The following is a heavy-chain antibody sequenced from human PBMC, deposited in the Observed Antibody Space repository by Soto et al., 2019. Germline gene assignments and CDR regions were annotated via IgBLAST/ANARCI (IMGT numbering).Heavy chain of an antibody. D-gene: IGHD2-15*01. CDR3: AHSPTEIVEGLAVPGGWFDP. V-gene: IGHV2-5*02. J-gene: IGHJ5*02. Sequence: SGPTLVNPTQALTLTCTVSGFSLNTSGVGVGWIRQPPGKALEWLALIYWDDDKRYSPSLKSRLTITKDTSKNQVVLTLTNMDPVDTATYYCAHSPTEIVEGLAVPGGWFDPWGQGTLVTVSS. CDR2: IYWDDDK. CDR1: GFSLNTSGVG.